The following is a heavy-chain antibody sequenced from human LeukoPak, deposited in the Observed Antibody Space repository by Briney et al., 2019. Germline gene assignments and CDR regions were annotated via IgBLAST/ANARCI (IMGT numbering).Heavy chain of an antibody. CDR3: ARGRYMDV. CDR1: EDSISSYY. CDR2: IYISGSA. V-gene: IGHV4-4*07. Sequence: SETLSLXCTVSEDSISSYYYNWSRQPAGKGLEWIGRIYISGSANYNPSLKSRVTMSVDTSKNQFSLRLSSVTAADTAVYYCARGRYMDVWGKGTTVTVSS. J-gene: IGHJ6*03.